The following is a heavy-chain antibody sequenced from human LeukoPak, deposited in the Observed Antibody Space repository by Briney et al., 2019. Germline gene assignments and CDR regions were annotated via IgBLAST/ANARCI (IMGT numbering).Heavy chain of an antibody. CDR3: ARGQGGYNYAY. D-gene: IGHD5-24*01. CDR1: GGSFSGYY. J-gene: IGHJ4*02. CDR2: INHSGST. Sequence: SETLSLTCAVYGGSFSGYYWSWIRQPPGKGLEWIGEINHSGSTNYNPSLKSRVTISVDTSKNQFSLKLSSVTAADTAVYYCARGQGGYNYAYWGQGTLVTVSS. V-gene: IGHV4-34*01.